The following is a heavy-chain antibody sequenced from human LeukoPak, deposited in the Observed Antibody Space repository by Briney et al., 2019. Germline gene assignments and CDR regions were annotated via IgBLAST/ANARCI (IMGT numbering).Heavy chain of an antibody. J-gene: IGHJ5*02. V-gene: IGHV3-7*01. CDR2: IKPDGVET. CDR1: GFTISDYW. D-gene: IGHD3-16*01. CDR3: VRDGGTDWYDP. Sequence: GGSLRLSWAASGFTISDYWMTWVRQAPGRGLEWVANIKPDGVETSYVDSVKGRFTISRDNANNSIFLQMNSLRVEDTAIYYCVRDGGTDWYDPWGQGTLVSVSS.